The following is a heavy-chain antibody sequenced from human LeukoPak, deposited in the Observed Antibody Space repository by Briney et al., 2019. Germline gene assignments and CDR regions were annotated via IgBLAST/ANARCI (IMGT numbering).Heavy chain of an antibody. CDR1: GFSFSKYG. CDR3: ARDIRPQLERRGSRWFDP. J-gene: IGHJ5*02. CDR2: ISDDANNE. D-gene: IGHD1-1*01. V-gene: IGHV3-30*03. Sequence: GGSLRLSCAASGFSFSKYGMHWVRQAPGKGLEWVAVISDDANNEEYADSVKGRFTISRDNAKNSLYLQMNSLRAEDTAVYYCARDIRPQLERRGSRWFDPWGQGTLVTVSS.